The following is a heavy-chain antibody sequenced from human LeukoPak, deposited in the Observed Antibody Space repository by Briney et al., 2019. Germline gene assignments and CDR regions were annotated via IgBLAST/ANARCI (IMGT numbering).Heavy chain of an antibody. CDR1: GGTFSSHA. Sequence: ASVKVSCKASGGTFSSHAMNWVRQAPGQGLEWMGWISTNNGNTNYAQNLQGRVTMTKDTSTSTAYMELRSLRSDDTAVYYCALISYCTSVTCYFLDYWGQGTLVSVSS. J-gene: IGHJ4*02. CDR3: ALISYCTSVTCYFLDY. D-gene: IGHD2-8*01. CDR2: ISTNNGNT. V-gene: IGHV1-18*01.